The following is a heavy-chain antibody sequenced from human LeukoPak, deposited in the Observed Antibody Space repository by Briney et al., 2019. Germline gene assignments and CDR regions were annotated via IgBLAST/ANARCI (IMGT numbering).Heavy chain of an antibody. CDR2: IFTCGST. CDR1: GGSISSGSYF. D-gene: IGHD3-16*01. J-gene: IGHJ4*02. Sequence: TSETLSLTCTVSGGSISSGSYFGSWIRQPAGKGLEWIGRIFTCGSTNHHPSLRSRVTISVDTYKHQFSLDLRSVTAADAASYYSARGDYDIFDYWGQRSLVTVSS. V-gene: IGHV4-61*02. CDR3: ARGDYDIFDY.